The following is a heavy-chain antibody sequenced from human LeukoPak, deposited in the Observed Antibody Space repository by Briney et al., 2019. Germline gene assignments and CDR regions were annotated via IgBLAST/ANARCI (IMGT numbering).Heavy chain of an antibody. J-gene: IGHJ4*02. Sequence: ASVKVSCKASGYTFTDYYMHWVRQAPGQGFEWMGWINPNDGDTNYAQKFQGRVTMARDTSISTAHMEVSRLRSDDTAVYYCARANFLYCSSSTCLFDYWGQGTLVTVSS. CDR2: INPNDGDT. CDR3: ARANFLYCSSSTCLFDY. D-gene: IGHD2-2*01. V-gene: IGHV1-2*02. CDR1: GYTFTDYY.